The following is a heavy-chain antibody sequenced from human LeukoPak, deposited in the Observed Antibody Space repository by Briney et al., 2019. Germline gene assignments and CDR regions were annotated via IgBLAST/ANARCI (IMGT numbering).Heavy chain of an antibody. V-gene: IGHV5-51*01. CDR1: GYSFTSYW. D-gene: IGHD1-26*01. CDR3: ARASGNYDY. CDR2: ISPGDSDT. Sequence: GESLRISCKGSGYSFTSYWISWVRQMPGKGLEWMGLISPGDSDTRYSPSLQGHVTISADKSSSTAYLQWSSLEASDTAMYYCARASGNYDYWGQGTLVTVSS. J-gene: IGHJ4*02.